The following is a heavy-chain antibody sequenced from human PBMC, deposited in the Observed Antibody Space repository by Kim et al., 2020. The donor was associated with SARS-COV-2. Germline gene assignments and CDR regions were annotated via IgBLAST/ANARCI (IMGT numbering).Heavy chain of an antibody. CDR1: GFTFSDYY. CDR3: ARDPADFWSGYYTARGWFDP. V-gene: IGHV3-11*01. CDR2: ISSSGSTI. Sequence: GGSLRLSCAASGFTFSDYYMSWIRQAPGKGLEWVSYISSSGSTIYYADSVKGRFTISRDNAKNSLYLQMNSLRAEDTAVYYCARDPADFWSGYYTARGWFDPWGQGTLVTVSS. J-gene: IGHJ5*02. D-gene: IGHD3-3*01.